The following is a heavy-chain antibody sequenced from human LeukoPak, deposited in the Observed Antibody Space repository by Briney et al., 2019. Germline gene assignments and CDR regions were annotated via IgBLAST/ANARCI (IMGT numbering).Heavy chain of an antibody. Sequence: GASVKVSCKASGGTFSSYAISWVRQAPGQGLEWMGGIIPIFGTANYAQEFQGRVTITADESTSTAYMELSSLRTEDTAVYYCARGDVVVVAAIRPYYYGMDVWGQGTTVTVSS. CDR2: IIPIFGTA. V-gene: IGHV1-69*13. J-gene: IGHJ6*02. D-gene: IGHD2-15*01. CDR1: GGTFSSYA. CDR3: ARGDVVVVAAIRPYYYGMDV.